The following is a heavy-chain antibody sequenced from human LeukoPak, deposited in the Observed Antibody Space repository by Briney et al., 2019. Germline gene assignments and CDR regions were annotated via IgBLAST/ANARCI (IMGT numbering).Heavy chain of an antibody. Sequence: QPGGSLSLSCAASGFTFSSYAMSWVRQAPGKGLEWVSAISGSGGSTYYADSVKGRFTISRDNSKNTLYLQMNSLRAEDTAVYYCAKDATPLLLWFGESVFGYFDYWGQGTLVTVSS. D-gene: IGHD3-10*01. V-gene: IGHV3-23*01. CDR1: GFTFSSYA. CDR3: AKDATPLLLWFGESVFGYFDY. J-gene: IGHJ4*02. CDR2: ISGSGGST.